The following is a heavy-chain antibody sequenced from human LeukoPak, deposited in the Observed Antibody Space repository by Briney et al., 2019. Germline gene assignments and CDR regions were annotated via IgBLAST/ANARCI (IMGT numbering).Heavy chain of an antibody. V-gene: IGHV4-34*01. Sequence: SQSLSLACAVHGGFLSGNYWSWIRQPPGRGLESIGEISPSGRTTNYKSSLKGRVTISIDPSKNQFALELASVSAADTAFYYCARVPRSSQDPFDLWGQGSLVIVSS. CDR1: GGFLSGNY. CDR2: ISPSGRTT. D-gene: IGHD6-6*01. CDR3: ARVPRSSQDPFDL. J-gene: IGHJ5*02.